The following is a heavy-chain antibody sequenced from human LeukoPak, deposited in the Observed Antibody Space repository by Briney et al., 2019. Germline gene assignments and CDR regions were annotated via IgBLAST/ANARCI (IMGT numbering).Heavy chain of an antibody. CDR1: GGSISSYY. D-gene: IGHD6-13*01. CDR3: ARDCGSWYFDY. CDR2: IYYSGST. V-gene: IGHV4-59*12. Sequence: SETLSLTCTVSGGSISSYYWSWIRQPPGRGLEWIGYIYYSGSTNYNPSLKSRVTISVDTSKNQFSLRLSSVTAADTAVYYCARDCGSWYFDYWGQGTLVTVSS. J-gene: IGHJ4*02.